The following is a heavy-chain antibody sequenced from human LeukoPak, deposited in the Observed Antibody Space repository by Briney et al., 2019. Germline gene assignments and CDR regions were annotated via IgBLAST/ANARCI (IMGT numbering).Heavy chain of an antibody. V-gene: IGHV3-33*01. D-gene: IGHD1-26*01. CDR2: IWYDGSIK. CDR1: GFPFSTYG. Sequence: PGGSLRLSCVASGFPFSTYGMHWVRQAPGRRLEWVAVIWYDGSIKYYEDSMKGRFTISRDNSKNALYLQMTSLRVEDTAVYYCARAVGPFDYWGRGTLVTVSS. CDR3: ARAVGPFDY. J-gene: IGHJ4*02.